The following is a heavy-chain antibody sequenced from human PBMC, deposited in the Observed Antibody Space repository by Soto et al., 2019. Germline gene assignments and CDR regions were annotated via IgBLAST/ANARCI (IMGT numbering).Heavy chain of an antibody. V-gene: IGHV2-5*02. J-gene: IGHJ3*02. CDR2: IYWDDDK. D-gene: IGHD3-22*01. CDR3: AHRTYYSPTSSAFDI. Sequence: QITLKESGPTLVKPTQTLTLTCTFSGFSLSTSGVGVGWIRQPPGKALEWLALIYWDDDKRYSPSLKSRLTITKDTSKNQVVLTMTTMDPVDTATDYCAHRTYYSPTSSAFDIWGQGTMVTVSS. CDR1: GFSLSTSGVG.